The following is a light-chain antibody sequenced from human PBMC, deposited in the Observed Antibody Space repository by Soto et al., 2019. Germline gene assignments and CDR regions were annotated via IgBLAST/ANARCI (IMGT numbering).Light chain of an antibody. V-gene: IGKV3-20*01. Sequence: PGERATLSCRASESVSSHYIGWYQQRPGRAPRLLIYGTASRAPDIPDRFSGDGAGADFTLTITRLEPEDFAVYYCQQYGSSPLTFGGGTKVDIK. J-gene: IGKJ4*01. CDR3: QQYGSSPLT. CDR2: GTA. CDR1: ESVSSHY.